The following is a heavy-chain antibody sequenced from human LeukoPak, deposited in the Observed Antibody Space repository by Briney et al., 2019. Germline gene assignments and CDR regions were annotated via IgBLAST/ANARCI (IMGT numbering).Heavy chain of an antibody. CDR1: GYTFTSHY. Sequence: ASVKVSCKASGYTFTSHYMQWVRLAPGQGLEWMGIINPSGGGTRYAQKFQGRVTMTRETYTSTVYMELSRHRSKDTPVYYCTSEGPGSLPHLDHWGQGTLVTVSS. D-gene: IGHD3-10*01. J-gene: IGHJ4*02. CDR3: TSEGPGSLPHLDH. V-gene: IGHV1-46*01. CDR2: INPSGGGT.